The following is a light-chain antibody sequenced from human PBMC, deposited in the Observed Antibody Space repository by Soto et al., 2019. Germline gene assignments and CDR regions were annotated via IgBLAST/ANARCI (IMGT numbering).Light chain of an antibody. CDR2: GAS. CDR1: QNININ. J-gene: IGKJ2*01. V-gene: IGKV3-15*01. CDR3: QQYNNWPPYT. Sequence: EIVMTQSPATLSVSPGERVTLSCRASQNININLAWYQQKPGQSPRLLISGASTRAAGIPARFSGSGSGTEFTLTISTLESEDFAVYYCQQYNNWPPYTFGQGTKL.